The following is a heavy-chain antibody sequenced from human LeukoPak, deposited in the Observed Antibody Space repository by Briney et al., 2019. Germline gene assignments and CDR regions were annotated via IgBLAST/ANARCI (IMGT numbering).Heavy chain of an antibody. V-gene: IGHV3-73*01. CDR1: GFTFSGSA. Sequence: GGTLRLYCAASGFTFSGSAMHWVRQASGKGVEWVGRIRSKANSYATAYAASVKGRFTISRDDSKNTAYLQMNSLKTEDTVVYYCTRPGGYDILTGYRMDVWGKGTTVTVSS. CDR2: IRSKANSYAT. CDR3: TRPGGYDILTGYRMDV. J-gene: IGHJ6*04. D-gene: IGHD3-9*01.